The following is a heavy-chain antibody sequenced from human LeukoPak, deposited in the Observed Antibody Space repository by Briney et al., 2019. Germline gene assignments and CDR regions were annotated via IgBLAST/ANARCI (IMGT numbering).Heavy chain of an antibody. CDR3: ARQPRKAYYYGSGSCTRPFSFDY. D-gene: IGHD3-10*01. CDR1: AYTFTSHY. Sequence: ASVKVSCKASAYTFTSHYIHWMRQAPGQGLEWMGWINPNPNSGATTYAQHFQGRVTMTSDTSISTAYMELSRLRSDDTAVYYCARQPRKAYYYGSGSCTRPFSFDYWGQGTLVTVSS. V-gene: IGHV1-2*02. CDR2: INPNPNSGAT. J-gene: IGHJ4*02.